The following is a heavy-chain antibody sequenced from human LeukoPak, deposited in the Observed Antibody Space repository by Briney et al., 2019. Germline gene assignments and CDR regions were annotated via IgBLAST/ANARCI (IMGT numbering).Heavy chain of an antibody. J-gene: IGHJ4*01. V-gene: IGHV3-48*03. Sequence: GGSLRLSCAASGFIFSNYEMNWVRQAPGKGLEWVSYISFSGSTIDYADSVKGRFTISRDNAKKSLYLQMNSLRADDTAVYYCATSTDWALDHWGQGTLVAVSS. D-gene: IGHD3-9*01. CDR3: ATSTDWALDH. CDR2: ISFSGSTI. CDR1: GFIFSNYE.